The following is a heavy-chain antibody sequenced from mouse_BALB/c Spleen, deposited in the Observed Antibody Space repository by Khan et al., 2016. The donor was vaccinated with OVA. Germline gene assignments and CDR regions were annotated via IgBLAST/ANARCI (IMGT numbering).Heavy chain of an antibody. CDR1: GFNIKDTY. J-gene: IGHJ1*01. V-gene: IGHV14-3*02. CDR2: IDPANGNT. CDR3: ARRDNYWYFDV. Sequence: VQLQQSGAELVKPGASVKLSCTASGFNIKDTYMHWVKQRPEQGLEWIGRIDPANGNTKYDPKFQGKATITADTSSNTAYLQLSSLTSEDTAGYYCARRDNYWYFDVWGAGTTVTVSS.